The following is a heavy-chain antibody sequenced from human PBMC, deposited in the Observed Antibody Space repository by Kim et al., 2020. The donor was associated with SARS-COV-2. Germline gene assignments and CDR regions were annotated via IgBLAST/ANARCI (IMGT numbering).Heavy chain of an antibody. J-gene: IGHJ6*02. CDR2: IRSKAYGGTT. CDR3: TRHGPYYYDSSGFVRAVQNDYYGVVV. Sequence: GGSLRLSCTASGFTFGDYAMSWVRQAPGKGLEWVGFIRSKAYGGTTEYAASVKGRFTISRDDSKSIAYLQMNSLKTEDTAVYYCTRHGPYYYDSSGFVRAVQNDYYGVVVWVQGTTLADSS. V-gene: IGHV3-49*04. CDR1: GFTFGDYA. D-gene: IGHD3-22*01.